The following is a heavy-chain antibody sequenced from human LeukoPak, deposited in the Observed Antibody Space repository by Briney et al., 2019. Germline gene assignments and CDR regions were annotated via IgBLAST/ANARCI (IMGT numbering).Heavy chain of an antibody. CDR3: AKSLRHFDWSKHGFDY. CDR1: GFTFDDYV. V-gene: IGHV3-9*01. CDR2: ISWNSGSI. D-gene: IGHD3-9*01. Sequence: GGSLRLSCAASGFTFDDYVMHWVRQAPGKGLEWVSGISWNSGSIGYADSVKDRFTISRDNAKNSLYLQMNSLRAEDTALYYCAKSLRHFDWSKHGFDYWGQGTLVTVSS. J-gene: IGHJ4*02.